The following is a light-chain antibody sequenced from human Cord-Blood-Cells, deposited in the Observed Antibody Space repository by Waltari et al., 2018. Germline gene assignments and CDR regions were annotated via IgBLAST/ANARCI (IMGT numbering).Light chain of an antibody. CDR3: QQYGSTTT. V-gene: IGKV3-20*01. CDR2: GAS. J-gene: IGKJ1*01. CDR1: QSVSSSY. Sequence: IVFTQSPGTLSLSPGERATLSCRASQSVSSSYLAWYQQKPGQAPSLIIYGASSRATGIPDRFSGSGSGTDFTLTISRLEPEDFAVYYCQQYGSTTTFGQGTKVEIK.